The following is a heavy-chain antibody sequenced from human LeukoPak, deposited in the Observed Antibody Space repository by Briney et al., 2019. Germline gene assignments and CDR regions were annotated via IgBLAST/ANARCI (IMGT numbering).Heavy chain of an antibody. CDR2: INPNSGGT. J-gene: IGHJ4*02. V-gene: IGHV1-2*02. D-gene: IGHD6-13*01. CDR1: GYTFTGYY. CDR3: AREYSSSSGYFDY. Sequence: GASVKVSCKASGYTFTGYYMHWVRQAPGQGLEWTGWINPNSGGTNYAQKFQGRVTMTRDTSISTAYMELSRLRSDDTAVYYCAREYSSSSGYFDYWGQGTLVTVSS.